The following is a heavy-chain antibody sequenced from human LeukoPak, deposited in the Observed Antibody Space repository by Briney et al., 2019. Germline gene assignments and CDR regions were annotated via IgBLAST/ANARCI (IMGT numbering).Heavy chain of an antibody. CDR1: GFTLSTYG. D-gene: IGHD3-22*01. J-gene: IGHJ3*02. CDR3: ARDGGDRSGYHDAFDI. V-gene: IGHV3-33*08. CDR2: IWYDGSKK. Sequence: GGSLRLSCAASGFTLSTYGMHWVRQAPGKGLEWVALIWYDGSKKDYADSVKGRFTISRDDSKNTVYMQMNSLRAEDTAVYYCARDGGDRSGYHDAFDIWGQGTMVTVSS.